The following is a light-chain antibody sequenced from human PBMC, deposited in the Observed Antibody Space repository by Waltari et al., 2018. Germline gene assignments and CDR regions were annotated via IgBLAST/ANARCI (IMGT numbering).Light chain of an antibody. CDR3: QHYESLPVT. V-gene: IGKV3-20*01. J-gene: IGKJ1*01. CDR2: HAS. Sequence: EIVLTQSPGTLSLSSGERATLPCRASESISKYLAWYQQKPGQAPRPLIYHASSRATGIPDRFSGSGSGTDFSLTISRLEPEDFAVYYCQHYESLPVTFGQGTKVEIK. CDR1: ESISKY.